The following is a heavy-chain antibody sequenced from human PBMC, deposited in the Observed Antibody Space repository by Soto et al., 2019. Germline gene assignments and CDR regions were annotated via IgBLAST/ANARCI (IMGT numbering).Heavy chain of an antibody. CDR2: INHSGST. V-gene: IGHV4-34*01. J-gene: IGHJ5*02. D-gene: IGHD1-26*01. CDR1: GGSFSGYY. CDR3: ARGVTPTGSGSHSDWFDP. Sequence: PSETLSLTCAVYGGSFSGYYWSWIRQPPGKGLEWIGEINHSGSTNYNPSLKSRVTISVDTSKNQFSLKLSSVTAADTAVYYCARGVTPTGSGSHSDWFDPWGQGTLVTVSS.